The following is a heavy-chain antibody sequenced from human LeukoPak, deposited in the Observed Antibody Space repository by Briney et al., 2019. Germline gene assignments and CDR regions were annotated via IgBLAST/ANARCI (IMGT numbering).Heavy chain of an antibody. D-gene: IGHD2-21*01. CDR2: IYYSGST. CDR1: GGSISSYY. J-gene: IGHJ3*02. CDR3: ARAVSYSQFDI. V-gene: IGHV4-59*01. Sequence: PSETLSLTCTVSGGSISSYYWSWVRQPPGKGLEWIGYIYYSGSTNYNPSLKSRVTISVDTSKNQFSLKLSSVTAADTAVYYCARAVSYSQFDIWGQGTMVTVSS.